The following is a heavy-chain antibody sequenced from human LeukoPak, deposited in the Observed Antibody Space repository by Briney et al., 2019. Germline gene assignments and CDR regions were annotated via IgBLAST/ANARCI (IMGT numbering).Heavy chain of an antibody. CDR2: IYPGDSDT. V-gene: IGHV5-51*01. J-gene: IGHJ4*02. CDR1: GYSFTRNW. Sequence: GESLKISCEGSGYSFTRNWIAWVRQMPGKGLEWMGIIYPGDSDTKYSPSFQGQVTISTDKSITAYLQWNSLKASDTAIYYCARRPITGAYFDYWGQGTLVTVSS. CDR3: ARRPITGAYFDY. D-gene: IGHD7-27*01.